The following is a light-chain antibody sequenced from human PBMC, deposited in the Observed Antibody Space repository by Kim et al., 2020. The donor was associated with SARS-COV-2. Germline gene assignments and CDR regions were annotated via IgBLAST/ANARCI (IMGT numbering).Light chain of an antibody. CDR3: QQRSSWPLT. Sequence: LSPGGRANPSCRARPGVSVYLAWYQQKSGQPPRLLIRDALNRATGIPARFNGRVSEADFTLTIDGPEPEDAAIYYCQQRSSWPLTFGGGTKVDIK. CDR1: PGVSVY. V-gene: IGKV3D-11*01. CDR2: DAL. J-gene: IGKJ4*01.